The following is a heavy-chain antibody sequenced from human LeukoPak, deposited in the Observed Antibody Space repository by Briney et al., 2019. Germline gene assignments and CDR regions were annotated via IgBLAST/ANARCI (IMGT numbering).Heavy chain of an antibody. J-gene: IGHJ4*02. CDR1: GFTFSSYW. CDR2: INSDGSST. Sequence: GGSLRLSCAASGFTFSSYWMHWVRQAPGKGLVWVSRINSDGSSTNYADSVKGRFTISRDNAKNTLYLQMNSLRAEDTAVYYCARAPGYFDWLLEEYFDYWGQGTLVTVSS. D-gene: IGHD3-9*01. CDR3: ARAPGYFDWLLEEYFDY. V-gene: IGHV3-74*01.